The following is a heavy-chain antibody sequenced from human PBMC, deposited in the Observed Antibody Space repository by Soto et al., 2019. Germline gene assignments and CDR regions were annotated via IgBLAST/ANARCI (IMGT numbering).Heavy chain of an antibody. CDR1: GGSISSGGYY. CDR2: IYYSGST. Sequence: PSETLSLTCTVSGGSISSGGYYWSWIRQHPGKGLEWIGYIYYSGSTYYNPSLKSRVTISVDTSKNQFSLKLSSVTAADTAVYYCARDRSSITFGGVIVRRPTYYYMDVWGKGTTVTVS. J-gene: IGHJ6*03. V-gene: IGHV4-31*03. CDR3: ARDRSSITFGGVIVRRPTYYYMDV. D-gene: IGHD3-16*02.